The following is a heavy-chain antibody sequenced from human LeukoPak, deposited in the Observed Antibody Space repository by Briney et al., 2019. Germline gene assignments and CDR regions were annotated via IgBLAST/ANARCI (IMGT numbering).Heavy chain of an antibody. J-gene: IGHJ4*02. D-gene: IGHD6-13*01. CDR3: ARVGPLDARQQDNY. CDR2: ISAYNGNT. CDR1: GYTFTSYG. Sequence: ASVNVSCKASGYTFTSYGISWVRQAPGQGLEWMGWISAYNGNTNYAQKLQGRVTMTTDTSTSTAYMELRSLRSDDTAVYYCARVGPLDARQQDNYWGQGTLVTVSS. V-gene: IGHV1-18*01.